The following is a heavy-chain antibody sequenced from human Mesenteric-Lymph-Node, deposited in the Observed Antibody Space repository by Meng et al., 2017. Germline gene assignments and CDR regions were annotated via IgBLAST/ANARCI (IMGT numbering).Heavy chain of an antibody. Sequence: EGQLVESGGALVQPGGSLRLSCAASGFTFSNYWMFWVRQDPGKGLVWVSAISTSGRSTYYADSVKGRFTISRDTSKNTLYLQMNSLRAEDTAVYYCAKLTSLWGQGTLVTVSS. V-gene: IGHV3-23*04. D-gene: IGHD3-16*01. CDR2: ISTSGRST. CDR3: AKLTSL. J-gene: IGHJ4*02. CDR1: GFTFSNYW.